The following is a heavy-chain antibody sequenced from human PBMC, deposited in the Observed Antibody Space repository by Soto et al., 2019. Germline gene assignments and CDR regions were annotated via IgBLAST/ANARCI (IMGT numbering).Heavy chain of an antibody. CDR2: IVPIYRTA. D-gene: IGHD6-13*01. V-gene: IGHV1-69*13. CDR1: GGTLRSCR. Sequence: ASLQVSWKSSGGTLRSCRFNWVRQARGQGLEWLGGIVPIYRTADYAQKFQGRVTITADESTRTVYMELSSLKSQDTALYYCARDSGAKLSSSWGQGTLVNVSS. CDR3: ARDSGAKLSSS. J-gene: IGHJ4*02.